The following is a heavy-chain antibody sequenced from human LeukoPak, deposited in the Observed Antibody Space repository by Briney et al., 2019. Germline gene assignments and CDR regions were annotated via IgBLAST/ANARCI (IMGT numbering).Heavy chain of an antibody. Sequence: PGGSLRLSFAASGFTFSDYYMSWIRQAPGKGLEWVSYISSSGSTIYYADSVKGRFTISRDNSKNTLYLQMNSLRDEDSATYYCVRVFLESLTAGYFDHWGQGTLVTVSP. CDR1: GFTFSDYY. V-gene: IGHV3-11*04. CDR2: ISSSGSTI. D-gene: IGHD3-3*01. J-gene: IGHJ4*02. CDR3: VRVFLESLTAGYFDH.